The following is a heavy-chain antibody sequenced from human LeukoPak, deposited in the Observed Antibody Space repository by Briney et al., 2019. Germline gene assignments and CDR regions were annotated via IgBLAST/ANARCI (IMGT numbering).Heavy chain of an antibody. CDR2: IYYSGST. J-gene: IGHJ4*02. D-gene: IGHD3-10*01. Sequence: SETLSLTCTVSGGSISSSSYYWGWIRQPPGKGLEWIGSIYYSGSTYYNPSLKSRVTISVDTSKNQFSLKLSSVTAADTAVYYCARERYYYGSGSYSRWGQGTLVTVSS. CDR3: ARERYYYGSGSYSR. CDR1: GGSISSSSYY. V-gene: IGHV4-39*07.